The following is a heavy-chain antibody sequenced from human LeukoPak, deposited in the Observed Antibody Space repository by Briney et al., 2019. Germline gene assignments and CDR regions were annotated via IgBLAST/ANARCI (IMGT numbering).Heavy chain of an antibody. CDR3: ARVGIMITFGGVIVPKYYFDY. J-gene: IGHJ4*02. D-gene: IGHD3-16*02. Sequence: PSETLSLTCTVSGGSISSSSYYWSWIRQPPGKGLEWIGEINHSGSTNYNPSLKSRVTISVDTSKNQFSLKLSSVTAADTAVYYCARVGIMITFGGVIVPKYYFDYWGQGTLVTVSS. CDR1: GGSISSSSYY. V-gene: IGHV4-39*07. CDR2: INHSGST.